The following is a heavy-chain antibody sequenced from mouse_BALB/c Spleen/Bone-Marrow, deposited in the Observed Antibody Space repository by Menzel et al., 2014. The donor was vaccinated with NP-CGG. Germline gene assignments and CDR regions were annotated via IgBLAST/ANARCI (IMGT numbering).Heavy chain of an antibody. J-gene: IGHJ4*01. Sequence: EVQLQQSGPELMKPGASVKISCKASGYSFTSYYMHWVKQSHGKSLEWIGYIDPFNGGTSYNQKFKGKATLTVDKSSSTAYMHLSSLTSEDSAVYYCARCYYYGSSPYAMDYWGQGTSVTVSS. CDR2: IDPFNGGT. D-gene: IGHD1-1*01. CDR1: GYSFTSYY. V-gene: IGHV1S135*01. CDR3: ARCYYYGSSPYAMDY.